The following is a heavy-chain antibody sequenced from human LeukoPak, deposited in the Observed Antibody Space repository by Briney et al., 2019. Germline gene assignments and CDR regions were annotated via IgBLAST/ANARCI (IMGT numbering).Heavy chain of an antibody. CDR3: ARAPPLGSGSYPLAY. J-gene: IGHJ4*02. Sequence: ASVKVSCKASGGTFSSYAISWVRQAPGQGLEWMGGIIPIFGTANYAQKFQGRVTITADESTSTAYMELSSLRSEDTAVYYCARAPPLGSGSYPLAYWGQGTLVTVSS. D-gene: IGHD3-10*01. CDR1: GGTFSSYA. CDR2: IIPIFGTA. V-gene: IGHV1-69*13.